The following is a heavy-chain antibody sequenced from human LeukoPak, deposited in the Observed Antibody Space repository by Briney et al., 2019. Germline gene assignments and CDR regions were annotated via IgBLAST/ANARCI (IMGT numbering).Heavy chain of an antibody. J-gene: IGHJ4*02. CDR3: ARDLATIDGIAWYYFEN. CDR2: INPNTGGT. D-gene: IGHD5-12*01. CDR1: GYTFTDHY. V-gene: IGHV1-2*02. Sequence: ASVTVSFKASGYTFTDHYIHWVRQAPGQGFEWMGWINPNTGGTDYAQRFQDRIAISTYTSISTVYMELSSLSSDDTALYYCARDLATIDGIAWYYFENWGQGTLVTVS.